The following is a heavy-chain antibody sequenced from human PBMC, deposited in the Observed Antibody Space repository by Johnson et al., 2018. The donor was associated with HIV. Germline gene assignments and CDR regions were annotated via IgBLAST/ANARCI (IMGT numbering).Heavy chain of an antibody. J-gene: IGHJ3*02. CDR3: ARGVGSGWYFEIGDDAFDI. CDR1: NFTFKDFY. Sequence: QMLLVESGGDLIKPGGSLRLSCAVSNFTFKDFYMSWIRQAPGKGLEWLSYISGSGFDTYYADSVKGRFTISRDNAKNSLFLQMNGLRAEDTAVYYCARGVGSGWYFEIGDDAFDIWGQGTMVTVSS. CDR2: ISGSGFDT. D-gene: IGHD6-19*01. V-gene: IGHV3-11*04.